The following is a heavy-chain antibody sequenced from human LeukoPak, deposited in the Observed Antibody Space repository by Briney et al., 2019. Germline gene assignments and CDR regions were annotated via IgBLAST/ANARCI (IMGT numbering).Heavy chain of an antibody. CDR2: INARDGST. Sequence: GSLRLSCAASGFTFGIYAMSWVRQAPGQGLDWVSAINARDGSTYYADSVKGRFTISRDNSKNTLYLQMNSLRAEDTAVYYCAKLLNDYGDYYFDYWGQGTLVTVSS. CDR1: GFTFGIYA. J-gene: IGHJ4*02. D-gene: IGHD4-17*01. V-gene: IGHV3-23*01. CDR3: AKLLNDYGDYYFDY.